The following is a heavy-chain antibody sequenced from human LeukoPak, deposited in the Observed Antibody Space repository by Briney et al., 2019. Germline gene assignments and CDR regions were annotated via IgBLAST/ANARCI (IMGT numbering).Heavy chain of an antibody. CDR2: ISHTGST. CDR1: GYSISNGYN. J-gene: IGHJ5*02. V-gene: IGHV4-38-2*02. D-gene: IGHD4-11*01. Sequence: SETLSLTCTVSGYSISNGYNWGWVRQPPGKGLECIGSISHTGSTYYNPSLESRVTISLDTSNNQFSLELSSVTAADTAVYYCARTYINFSNYFDPWGQGSLVTASS. CDR3: ARTYINFSNYFDP.